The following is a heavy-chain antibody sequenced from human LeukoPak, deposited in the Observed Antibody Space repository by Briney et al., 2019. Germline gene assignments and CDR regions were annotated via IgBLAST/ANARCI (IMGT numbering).Heavy chain of an antibody. CDR2: ISSSSSYI. V-gene: IGHV3-21*01. CDR3: ARALVVVPAATFDY. Sequence: GGSLRLSCAASGFTFSDSDIHWVRQASGKGLEWVSSISSSSSYIYYADSVKGRFTISRDNAKNSLYLQMNSLRAEDTAVYYCARALVVVPAATFDYWGQGTLVTVSS. D-gene: IGHD2-2*01. J-gene: IGHJ4*02. CDR1: GFTFSDSD.